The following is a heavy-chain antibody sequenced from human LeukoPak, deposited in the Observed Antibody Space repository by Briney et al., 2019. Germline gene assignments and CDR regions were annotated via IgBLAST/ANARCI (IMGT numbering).Heavy chain of an antibody. Sequence: SGGSLRLSCAASGFPFSSYAMSWVRQAPGKGLEWVSAISGRGGSTFYADSVKGRFTISRDNSKNTLYLQMNSLRAEDTAIYYCAKYNYYGSGSYYNDFDSWGQGTLVTVSS. D-gene: IGHD3-10*01. J-gene: IGHJ4*02. CDR2: ISGRGGST. V-gene: IGHV3-23*01. CDR1: GFPFSSYA. CDR3: AKYNYYGSGSYYNDFDS.